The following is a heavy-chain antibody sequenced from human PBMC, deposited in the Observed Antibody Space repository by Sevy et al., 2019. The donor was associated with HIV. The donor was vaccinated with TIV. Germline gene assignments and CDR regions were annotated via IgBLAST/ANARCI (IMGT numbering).Heavy chain of an antibody. Sequence: SETLSLTCTVSGGSINSDHWNWIRQSPGKGLEWIGYVYYTGGTNYNPSLKNRVTISVDRTKNQFSLKLTSVTAADTAGYYCARRNDFDIWGQGTMVTVSS. J-gene: IGHJ3*02. V-gene: IGHV4-59*08. CDR2: VYYTGGT. CDR3: ARRNDFDI. CDR1: GGSINSDH.